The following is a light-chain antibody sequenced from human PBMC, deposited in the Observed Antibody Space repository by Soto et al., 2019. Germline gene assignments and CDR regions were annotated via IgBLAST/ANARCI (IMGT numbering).Light chain of an antibody. CDR3: QVSTIRLIS. CDR2: GAS. J-gene: IGKJ2*03. CDR1: QSVSSN. Sequence: VMSQSPATLSARKEERATLSFRASQSVSSNLAWYQQKPVQAPRLLIYGASTRATGIPARFSGSGSGTEFTLTICFFQSEDFVVYCSQVSTIRLISF. V-gene: IGKV3-15*01.